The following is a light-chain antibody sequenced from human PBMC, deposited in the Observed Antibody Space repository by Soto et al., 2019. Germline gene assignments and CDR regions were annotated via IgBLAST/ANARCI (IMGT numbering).Light chain of an antibody. CDR2: TAS. Sequence: DIQMTQSPSSLSASVGERVTITCRASQSISNYLNWYQQKPGTAPKLLIYTASSLQSGVPSRFSGSGSVTDFTLTISSLQPEDFATYYCQQSHSTPLTFGGGTKVEIK. CDR1: QSISNY. J-gene: IGKJ4*01. CDR3: QQSHSTPLT. V-gene: IGKV1-39*01.